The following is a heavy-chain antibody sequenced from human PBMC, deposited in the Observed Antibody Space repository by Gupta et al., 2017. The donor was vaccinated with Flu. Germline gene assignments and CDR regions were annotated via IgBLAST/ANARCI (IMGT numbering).Heavy chain of an antibody. CDR2: MHPNDGNT. Sequence: QVQLVQSGAEVKKPGASVKVSCRASGYTFTTFTINWVRQATGQGPEYMGWMHPNDGNTGYAQKCQGRVTMTRDMSISTAYLELSSLGSDDTAVYYCAIYCSSGSCYGGRWAAGGQGTPVTVSS. CDR1: GYTFTTFT. CDR3: AIYCSSGSCYGGRWAA. J-gene: IGHJ4*02. D-gene: IGHD2-2*01. V-gene: IGHV1-8*01.